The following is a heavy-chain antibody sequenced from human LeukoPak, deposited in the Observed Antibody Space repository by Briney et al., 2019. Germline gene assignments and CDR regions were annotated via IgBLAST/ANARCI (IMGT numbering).Heavy chain of an antibody. CDR2: ISAYNGNT. CDR3: AGDVSFDYGGFLAFDY. D-gene: IGHD4-17*01. J-gene: IGHJ4*02. V-gene: IGHV1-18*01. CDR1: GYTFTSYG. Sequence: ASVKVSCKASGYTFTSYGISWVRQAPGQGLEWMGWISAYNGNTNYAQKLQGRVTMTTDTSTSTAYMELRSLRSDDTAVYYCAGDVSFDYGGFLAFDYWGQGTLVTVSS.